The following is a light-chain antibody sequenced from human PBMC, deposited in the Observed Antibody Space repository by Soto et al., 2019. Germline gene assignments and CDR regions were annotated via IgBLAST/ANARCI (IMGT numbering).Light chain of an antibody. CDR1: QSVSSN. CDR3: QQYNSSPPSYT. J-gene: IGKJ2*01. CDR2: GAS. V-gene: IGKV3-15*01. Sequence: EIVMTQSPATLSVSPGERATLSCRASQSVSSNLAWYQQKPGQAPGLLIYGASTRATGIPARFSGSGSGTEFTLTISILQSEDFAVYYCQQYNSSPPSYTFGQGTKLEIK.